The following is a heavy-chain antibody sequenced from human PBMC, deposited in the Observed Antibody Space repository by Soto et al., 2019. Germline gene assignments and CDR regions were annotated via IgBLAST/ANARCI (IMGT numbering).Heavy chain of an antibody. CDR2: IKSKTDGETS. J-gene: IGHJ4*02. V-gene: IGHV3-15*01. CDR1: GFTFSTAW. CDR3: TVLGTGTLRY. Sequence: PEGSLRLSCAASGFTFSTAWMSWVRQAPGKGLEWVGRIKSKTDGETSDYAAPVKGRFTISRDDSKNMLFLQMNSLKTEDTAVYYCTVLGTGTLRYWGQGSLVTVSS. D-gene: IGHD1-7*01.